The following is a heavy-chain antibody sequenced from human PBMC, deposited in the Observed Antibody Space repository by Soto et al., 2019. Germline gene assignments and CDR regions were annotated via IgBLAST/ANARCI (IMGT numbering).Heavy chain of an antibody. Sequence: PSETLSLTCTVSGGSISSYYWSWIRQPPGKGLEWIGYIYYSGRTKYNPALKSRVTISVDRSKNQFSLKLSSVTAADTAVYYCARVPDRWGQGTLVTVSS. CDR2: IYYSGRT. CDR1: GGSISSYY. CDR3: ARVPDR. J-gene: IGHJ5*02. D-gene: IGHD2-2*01. V-gene: IGHV4-59*12.